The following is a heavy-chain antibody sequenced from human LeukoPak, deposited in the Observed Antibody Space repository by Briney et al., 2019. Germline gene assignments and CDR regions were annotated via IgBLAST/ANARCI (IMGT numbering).Heavy chain of an antibody. CDR3: AREEWEGVVVIFSSY. CDR2: IYYSGST. D-gene: IGHD3-22*01. J-gene: IGHJ4*02. CDR1: GGSISSSSYY. Sequence: ASETLSLTCTVSGGSISSSSYYWGWIRQPPGKGLEWIGSIYYSGSTYYNPSLKSRVTISVDTSKNQFSLKLSSVTAADTAVYYCAREEWEGVVVIFSSYWGQGTLVTVSS. V-gene: IGHV4-39*02.